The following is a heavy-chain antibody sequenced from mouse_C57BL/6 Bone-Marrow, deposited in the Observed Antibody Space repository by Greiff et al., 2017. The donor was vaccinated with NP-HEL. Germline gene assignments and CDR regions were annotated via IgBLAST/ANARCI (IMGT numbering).Heavy chain of an antibody. J-gene: IGHJ3*01. CDR2: IDPSDSYT. Sequence: QVQLQQPGAELVKPGASVKLSCKASGYTFTSYWMQWVKQRPGQGLEWIGEIDPSDSYTNYNQKFKGKATLTVDTSASTAYMQLSSLTSEDSAVYYCARGCFWFAYWGQGTLVTVSA. CDR1: GYTFTSYW. CDR3: ARGCFWFAY. V-gene: IGHV1-50*01.